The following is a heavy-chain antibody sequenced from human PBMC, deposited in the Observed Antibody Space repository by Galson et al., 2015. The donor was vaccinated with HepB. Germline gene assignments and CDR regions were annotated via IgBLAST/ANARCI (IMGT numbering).Heavy chain of an antibody. Sequence: SVKVSCKASGGTFSSYAISWVRQAPGQGLEWMGGIIPIFGTANYAQKLQGRVTMTTDTSTSTAYMELRSLRSDDTAVYYCARDRDIVVVPAAMKDYYYYYYMDVWGKGTTVTVSS. D-gene: IGHD2-2*01. V-gene: IGHV1-69*05. J-gene: IGHJ6*03. CDR2: IIPIFGTA. CDR1: GGTFSSYA. CDR3: ARDRDIVVVPAAMKDYYYYYYMDV.